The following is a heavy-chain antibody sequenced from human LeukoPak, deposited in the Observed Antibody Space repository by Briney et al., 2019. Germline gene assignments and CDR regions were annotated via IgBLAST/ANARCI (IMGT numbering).Heavy chain of an antibody. D-gene: IGHD3-16*01. J-gene: IGHJ4*02. CDR2: ISSSSSYI. V-gene: IGHV3-21*01. Sequence: GGSLRLSCAASGFTFSSYSMNWVRQAPGKGLEWVSSISSSSSYIYYADSVKGRFTISRDNAKNSLYLQMNSLRAEDTAVYYCARDLGPFGPIDYWGQGTLVTVSS. CDR1: GFTFSSYS. CDR3: ARDLGPFGPIDY.